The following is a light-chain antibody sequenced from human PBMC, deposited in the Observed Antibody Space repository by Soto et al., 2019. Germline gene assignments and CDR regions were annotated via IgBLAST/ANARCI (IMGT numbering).Light chain of an antibody. J-gene: IGKJ4*01. CDR2: GAS. CDR1: QDIRSS. Sequence: EIVMTQSPATLSVSPGERVKISCRASQDIRSSLAWYQQKPGQAPRLLIYGASIRATGVPATFSGSGSGTEFTLSISSLQSEHLGVYYCQQDSSWPLTFGGGTKVDIK. V-gene: IGKV3-15*01. CDR3: QQDSSWPLT.